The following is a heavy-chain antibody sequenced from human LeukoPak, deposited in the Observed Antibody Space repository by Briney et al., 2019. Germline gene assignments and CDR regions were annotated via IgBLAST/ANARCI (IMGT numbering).Heavy chain of an antibody. D-gene: IGHD5-24*01. J-gene: IGHJ4*02. CDR1: GYTFTSYG. CDR2: ISAYNGNT. Sequence: ASVKVSCKASGYTFTSYGISWVRQAPGQGLEWMGWISAYNGNTNYAQKLQGRVTITADKSTSTAYMELSSLRSEDTAVYYCARAGGRDGYNLGLRGTDDYWGQGTLVTVSS. V-gene: IGHV1-18*01. CDR3: ARAGGRDGYNLGLRGTDDY.